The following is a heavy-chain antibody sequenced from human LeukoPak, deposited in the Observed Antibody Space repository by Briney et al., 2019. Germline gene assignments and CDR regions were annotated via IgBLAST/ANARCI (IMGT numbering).Heavy chain of an antibody. D-gene: IGHD6-6*01. V-gene: IGHV1-2*02. CDR3: ARRVSSSSNYYYYMDV. CDR1: GGTFSGYY. CDR2: INPNSGGT. J-gene: IGHJ6*03. Sequence: GASVKVSCKASGGTFSGYYMHWVRQAPGQGLEWMGWINPNSGGTNYAQKFQGRVTMTRDTSISTAYMELSRLRSDDTAVYCCARRVSSSSNYYYYMDVWGKGTTVTVSS.